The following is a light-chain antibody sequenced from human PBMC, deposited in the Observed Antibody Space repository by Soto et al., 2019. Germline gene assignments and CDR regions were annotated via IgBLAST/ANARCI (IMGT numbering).Light chain of an antibody. CDR2: VAS. Sequence: IQLTQSPSSLSASVGDRVTITCRASQGISTYLAWYQQKPGKAPNLLIYVASTLHTGVPSRFSGSGSGSHFTLTITSLQPEDSATYYCQQHNSYPYTFGQGTKLEIK. CDR1: QGISTY. CDR3: QQHNSYPYT. J-gene: IGKJ2*01. V-gene: IGKV1-9*01.